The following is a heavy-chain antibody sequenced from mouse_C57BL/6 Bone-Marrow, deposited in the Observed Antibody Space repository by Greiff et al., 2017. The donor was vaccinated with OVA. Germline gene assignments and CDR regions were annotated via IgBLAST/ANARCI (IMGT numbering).Heavy chain of an antibody. J-gene: IGHJ2*01. CDR1: GYTFTSYW. Sequence: QVQLQQPGAELVKPGASVKLSCKASGYTFTSYWMQWVKQRPGQGLEWIGEIDPSDSYTNYNQKFKGKATLTVDTSSSTAYMQTSSLTSEVSSVYYCARRGRVYYYGSSPSCDYWGQGTTLTVSS. CDR2: IDPSDSYT. V-gene: IGHV1-50*01. D-gene: IGHD1-1*01. CDR3: ARRGRVYYYGSSPSCDY.